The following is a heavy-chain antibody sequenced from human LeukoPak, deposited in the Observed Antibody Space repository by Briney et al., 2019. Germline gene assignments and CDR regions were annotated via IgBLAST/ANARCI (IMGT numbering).Heavy chain of an antibody. CDR3: AGGGYYYGSGRLSYYYYYMDV. J-gene: IGHJ6*03. Sequence: PSQTLSLTCTVSGGSISSGGYYWSWIRQHPGKGLEWIEYIYYSGSTYYNPSLKSRVTISVDTSKNQFSLKLSSVTAADTAVYYCAGGGYYYGSGRLSYYYYYMDVWGKGTTVTVSS. V-gene: IGHV4-31*03. CDR1: GGSISSGGYY. D-gene: IGHD3-10*01. CDR2: IYYSGST.